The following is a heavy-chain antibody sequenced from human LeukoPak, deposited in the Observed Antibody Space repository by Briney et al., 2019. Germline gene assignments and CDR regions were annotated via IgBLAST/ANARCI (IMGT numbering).Heavy chain of an antibody. CDR3: ARVRTTGSYYGMDV. Sequence: GGSLRLSCAASGFTLSSYWMSWVRQAPGKGLEWVANIKEDESEKYYVDSVKGRFTISRDNAQNSLNLQMNSLRVEDTAMYYCARVRTTGSYYGMDVWGQGTTVTVSS. J-gene: IGHJ6*02. CDR1: GFTLSSYW. CDR2: IKEDESEK. D-gene: IGHD3-10*01. V-gene: IGHV3-7*01.